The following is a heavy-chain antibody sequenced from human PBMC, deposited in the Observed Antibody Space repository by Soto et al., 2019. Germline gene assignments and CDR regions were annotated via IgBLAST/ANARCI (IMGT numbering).Heavy chain of an antibody. CDR1: GFTFSSYG. V-gene: IGHV3-30*03. CDR2: ISYDGSNN. CDR3: ASNYAYAEGYYFYGIDV. D-gene: IGHD3-16*01. Sequence: GGSLRLSCAASGFTFSSYGMHWVRQAPGKGLEWVAVISYDGSNNYYADSVKGRFTISRDNAKNTLHLQMNSLGAEDTAVYYCASNYAYAEGYYFYGIDVWGQGTTVTVSS. J-gene: IGHJ6*02.